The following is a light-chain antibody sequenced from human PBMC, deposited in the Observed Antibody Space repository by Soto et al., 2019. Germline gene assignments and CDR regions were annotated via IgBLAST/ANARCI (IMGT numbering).Light chain of an antibody. V-gene: IGLV3-21*02. CDR3: QVWDSGSDHVV. CDR2: DDS. Sequence: SYELAQPTSVSVAPGHTARITCGGNNMGSKSVHWYQQKPGQAPVLVVYDDSDRPSGIPERFSGSISGNTATLTISMVEAGDEADYYCQVWDSGSDHVVFXGGTKVTVL. CDR1: NMGSKS. J-gene: IGLJ2*01.